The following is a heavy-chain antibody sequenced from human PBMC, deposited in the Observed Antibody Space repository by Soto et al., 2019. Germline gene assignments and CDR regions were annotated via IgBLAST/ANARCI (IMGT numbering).Heavy chain of an antibody. D-gene: IGHD3-22*01. CDR1: GYTFTSYD. Sequence: ASVKVSCKASGYTFTSYDINWVRQATGQGLEWMGWMNPNSGNTGYAQKFQGRVTMTRNTSISTAYMELSSLRSEDTAVYYCARVGYYYYCSGYYLSFAYWGQGTLVTVSS. J-gene: IGHJ4*02. V-gene: IGHV1-8*01. CDR3: ARVGYYYYCSGYYLSFAY. CDR2: MNPNSGNT.